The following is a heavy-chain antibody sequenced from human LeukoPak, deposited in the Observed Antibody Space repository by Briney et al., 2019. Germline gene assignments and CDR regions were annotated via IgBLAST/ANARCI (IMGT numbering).Heavy chain of an antibody. D-gene: IGHD3-9*01. J-gene: IGHJ6*02. CDR2: IYSGGST. Sequence: GGSLRLSCAASGFTVSSNYMSWVRQAPGKGLEWVSVIYSGGSTYYADSVKGRFTISRDNSKNTLYLQMNSLRAEDTAVYYCANGVYYDTLTGYSFYGMDVWGQGTTVTVSS. CDR1: GFTVSSNY. V-gene: IGHV3-66*01. CDR3: ANGVYYDTLTGYSFYGMDV.